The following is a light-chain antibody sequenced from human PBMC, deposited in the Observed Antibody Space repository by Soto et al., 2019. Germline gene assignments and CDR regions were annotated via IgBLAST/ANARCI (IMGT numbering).Light chain of an antibody. Sequence: DIQMTPSTSFLSASVGDRVTITCRASQAISNYSNWYHQKPGKAPKLLIYSASYLQSGVPSNFSGSGSGTDFTLSIVTLQPEDSGTYFCQQSYRLPLTFGGGTKVDIK. CDR2: SAS. CDR3: QQSYRLPLT. CDR1: QAISNY. J-gene: IGKJ4*01. V-gene: IGKV1-39*01.